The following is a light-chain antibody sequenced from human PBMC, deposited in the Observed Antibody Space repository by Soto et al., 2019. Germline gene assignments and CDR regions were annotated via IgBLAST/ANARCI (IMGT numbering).Light chain of an antibody. J-gene: IGLJ3*02. CDR3: ETWDSNTRV. V-gene: IGLV4-60*03. Sequence: QLVLTQPSSASASLGSSVKLTCTLSSGHSSYIIAWHQQQPGKAPRFLMKLEGSGTYNKGSGVPDRFSGSSSGADRYLTISNLQSEDGSDYYCETWDSNTRVFGGGTKLTVL. CDR2: LEGSGTY. CDR1: SGHSSYI.